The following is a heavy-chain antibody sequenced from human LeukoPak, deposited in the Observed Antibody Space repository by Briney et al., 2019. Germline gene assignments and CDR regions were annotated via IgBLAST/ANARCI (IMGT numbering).Heavy chain of an antibody. J-gene: IGHJ5*02. CDR2: ISAFNGST. V-gene: IGHV1-18*01. CDR3: ARDGGWLDP. Sequence: GALVKVSCKASGYTFTSFGISWVRQAPGQGLEWMGWISAFNGSTDFAQNLQDRITMTIDISTNTAYMELRSLRSDDAAVYFCARDGGWLDPWGQGTLVTVSS. CDR1: GYTFTSFG. D-gene: IGHD2-15*01.